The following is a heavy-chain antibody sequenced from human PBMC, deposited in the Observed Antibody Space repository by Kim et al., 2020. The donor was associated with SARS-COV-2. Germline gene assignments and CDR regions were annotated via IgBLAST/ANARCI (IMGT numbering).Heavy chain of an antibody. CDR1: GGSISSGGYY. D-gene: IGHD3-10*01. J-gene: IGHJ4*02. V-gene: IGHV4-31*03. Sequence: SETLSLTCNVSGGSISSGGYYWSWIRQHPGKGLEWIGYIYYSGSTYYNPSLKSRVTISKDTSKNQFFLKLSSVTAADTAFYYCAREVYYGSGSYRVFNYWGQGTLVTVSS. CDR3: AREVYYGSGSYRVFNY. CDR2: IYYSGST.